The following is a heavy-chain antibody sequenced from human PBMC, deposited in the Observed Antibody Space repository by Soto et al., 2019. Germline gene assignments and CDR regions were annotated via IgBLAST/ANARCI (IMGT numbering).Heavy chain of an antibody. V-gene: IGHV3-30*09. Sequence: QVQLVESGGGVVQPGRSLRLSCAASGFTFSDYAMHWVRQAPGKGLEWVAVISYGGDNKYYADSVRGRFAISRDNLKNTLDLQMNSLNPEDTAVYHCAKARHSTSWYGLEADLWGQGTLVTVSS. J-gene: IGHJ4*02. CDR3: AKARHSTSWYGLEADL. CDR2: ISYGGDNK. D-gene: IGHD6-13*01. CDR1: GFTFSDYA.